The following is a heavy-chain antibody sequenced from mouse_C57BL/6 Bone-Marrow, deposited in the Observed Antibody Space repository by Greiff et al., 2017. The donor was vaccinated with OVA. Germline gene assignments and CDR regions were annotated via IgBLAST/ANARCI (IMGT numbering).Heavy chain of an antibody. Sequence: VQLQQSGAELVRPGASVKLSCTASGFTIKDDYMHWVKQRPEQGLEWIGWIDPENGDTEYASKFQGKATITADTSSNTAYLQLSSLTSEDTAVYYCTTLYGSSYETWFAYGGQGTLVTVSA. CDR3: TTLYGSSYETWFAY. D-gene: IGHD1-1*01. V-gene: IGHV14-4*01. CDR1: GFTIKDDY. J-gene: IGHJ3*01. CDR2: IDPENGDT.